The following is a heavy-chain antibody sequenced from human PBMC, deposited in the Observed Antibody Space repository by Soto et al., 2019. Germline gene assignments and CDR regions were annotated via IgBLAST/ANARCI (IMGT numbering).Heavy chain of an antibody. CDR2: VNQSGST. CDR1: GGSFSDYS. D-gene: IGHD4-17*01. V-gene: IGHV4-34*01. CDR3: ARGPVTSFLQINWVRTGRTGYCDY. Sequence: QVQLQQWGAGLLKPSETLSLTCAVYGGSFSDYSWSWIRQPPGKGLEWIGEVNQSGSTNYNPSLKSRVTISVETSKNRFSLQLSSVTAADTAIYYCARGPVTSFLQINWVRTGRTGYCDYWGQGTLVTVSS. J-gene: IGHJ4*02.